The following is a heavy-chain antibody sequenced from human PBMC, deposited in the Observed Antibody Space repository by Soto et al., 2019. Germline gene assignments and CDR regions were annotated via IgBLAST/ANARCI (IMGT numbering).Heavy chain of an antibody. CDR3: ARDSAYGVAAAYYYYYMDV. CDR1: GYTFTSYA. CDR2: INAGNGNT. V-gene: IGHV1-3*01. Sequence: ASVKVSCKASGYTFTSYAMHWVRQAPGQRLEWMGWINAGNGNTKYSQKFQGRVTITRDTSASTAYMELSSLRSEDTAVYYCARDSAYGVAAAYYYYYMDVWGKGTTVTVSS. J-gene: IGHJ6*03. D-gene: IGHD2-15*01.